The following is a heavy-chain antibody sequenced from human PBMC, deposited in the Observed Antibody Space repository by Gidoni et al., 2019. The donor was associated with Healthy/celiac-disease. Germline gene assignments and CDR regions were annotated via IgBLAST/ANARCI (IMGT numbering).Heavy chain of an antibody. CDR3: ARAPRNPDY. Sequence: EVQLVASGGGLVQPGGSLRLSCEAFGFTFRSYWMSWVRQAPGEGLECVAYINPDGSQTYYVDSVKGRFTISRDNAKNSLYLQMSSLTAEDTAVFYCARAPRNPDYWGQGTLVTVSS. CDR1: GFTFRSYW. J-gene: IGHJ4*02. CDR2: INPDGSQT. V-gene: IGHV3-7*01.